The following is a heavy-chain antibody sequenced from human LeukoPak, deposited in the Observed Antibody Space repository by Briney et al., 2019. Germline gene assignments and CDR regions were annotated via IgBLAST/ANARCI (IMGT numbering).Heavy chain of an antibody. V-gene: IGHV4-31*03. J-gene: IGHJ4*02. CDR2: IYYSGST. Sequence: SETLSLTCTVSGGSIGSGGYYWSWIRQHPGTGLEWIGYIYYSGSTYYNPSLKSRVTISVDTSKNQFSLKLSSVTAADTAVYYCARAGGFFSPFGYWGQGTLVTVSS. D-gene: IGHD3-3*01. CDR3: ARAGGFFSPFGY. CDR1: GGSIGSGGYY.